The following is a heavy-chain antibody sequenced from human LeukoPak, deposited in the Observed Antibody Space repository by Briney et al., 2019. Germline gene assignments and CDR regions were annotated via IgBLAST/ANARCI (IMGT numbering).Heavy chain of an antibody. CDR1: GFTFSSYP. Sequence: PGRSLRLSCAASGFTFSSYPRYWVRQAPGKGLGWVAVVSDDGNKKFDADFVKGRFAISRDNSRNTLYLQLNSMRGEDAAVYYCARGQLLLEGYFYYMDVWGEGTTVAVSS. J-gene: IGHJ6*03. CDR3: ARGQLLLEGYFYYMDV. CDR2: VSDDGNKK. V-gene: IGHV3-30*09. D-gene: IGHD2-2*01.